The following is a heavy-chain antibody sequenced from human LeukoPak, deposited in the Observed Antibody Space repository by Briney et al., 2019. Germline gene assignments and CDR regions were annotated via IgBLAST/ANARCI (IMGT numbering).Heavy chain of an antibody. CDR3: ARNIEWLALDY. V-gene: IGHV4-61*01. D-gene: IGHD6-19*01. CDR1: GGSVSSGTFY. Sequence: KTSETLSLTCTVSGGSVSSGTFYWSWIRQPPGKGLEWIGYIYYSGSTNYNPSLKSRVTISVDTSKNQFSLKLSSVTAADTAVYYCARNIEWLALDYWGQGTLVTVSS. CDR2: IYYSGST. J-gene: IGHJ4*02.